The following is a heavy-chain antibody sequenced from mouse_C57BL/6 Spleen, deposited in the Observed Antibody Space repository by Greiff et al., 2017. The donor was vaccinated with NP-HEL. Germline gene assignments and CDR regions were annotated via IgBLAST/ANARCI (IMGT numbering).Heavy chain of an antibody. D-gene: IGHD1-1*01. CDR3: ASLPYYYGSSPEY. CDR1: GYAFSSSW. V-gene: IGHV1-82*01. J-gene: IGHJ2*01. CDR2: IYPGDGDT. Sequence: VQLQQSGPELVKPGASVKISCKASGYAFSSSWMNWVKQRPGKGLEWIGRIYPGDGDTNYHGNFKGKATLTADKSSSTAYLHLSSLTSYAPAVYFCASLPYYYGSSPEYWGQGTTLTVSS.